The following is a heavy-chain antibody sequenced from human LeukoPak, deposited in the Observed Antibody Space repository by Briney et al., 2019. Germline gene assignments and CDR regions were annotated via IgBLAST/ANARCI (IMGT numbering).Heavy chain of an antibody. CDR2: IYGGGNT. V-gene: IGHV3-53*01. CDR1: GFTVSSDY. D-gene: IGHD6-13*01. CDR3: ARALAAAGRAEYFQH. J-gene: IGHJ1*01. Sequence: HPGGSLRLSCAASGFTVSSDYMSWVRQAPGKGLEWVSVIYGGGNTYYTDSVTGRFTISRDDSKNTLYLQMNSLRAEDSAVYYCARALAAAGRAEYFQHWGQGTLVSVSS.